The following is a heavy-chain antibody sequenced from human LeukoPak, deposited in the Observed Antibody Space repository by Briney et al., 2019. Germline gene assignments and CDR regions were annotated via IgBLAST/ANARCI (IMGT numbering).Heavy chain of an antibody. V-gene: IGHV3-30*18. CDR3: AKDLGGGMIVVVGMDY. J-gene: IGHJ4*02. CDR2: ISYDRSNK. CDR1: GFTFSSYG. Sequence: GGSLRLSCAASGFTFSSYGMHWVRQAPGKGLEWVAVISYDRSNKYYADSVKGRFTISRDNSKNTLYLQMNSLRAEDTAVYYCAKDLGGGMIVVVGMDYWGQGTLVTVSS. D-gene: IGHD3-22*01.